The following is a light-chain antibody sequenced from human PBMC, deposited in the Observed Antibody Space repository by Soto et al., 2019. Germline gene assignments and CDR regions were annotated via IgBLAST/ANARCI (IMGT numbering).Light chain of an antibody. CDR3: HQYGGSPPYT. J-gene: IGKJ2*01. CDR1: QSVSSTY. CDR2: GAS. V-gene: IGKV3-20*01. Sequence: EIVLTQSPGTLSLSPGERATLSCRASQSVSSTYLVWYQQKPDQAPRLLIYGASSRATGIPDRFSGSGSGTDFTLTINRLEPEDFAVYYCHQYGGSPPYTFGQGTKLEIK.